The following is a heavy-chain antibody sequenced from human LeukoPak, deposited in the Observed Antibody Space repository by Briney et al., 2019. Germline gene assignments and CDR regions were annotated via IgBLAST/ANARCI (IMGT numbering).Heavy chain of an antibody. CDR2: IIPIFGTA. CDR1: GATFSSYA. J-gene: IGHJ2*01. CDR3: AYTAMVSDVPSKKTPGYFDL. D-gene: IGHD5-18*01. Sequence: SVKVSCKASGATFSSYAISWVRQAPGQGLEWMGGIIPIFGTANYAQTFQGRVTITADESTSTAYMELSSLRSEDTAVYYCAYTAMVSDVPSKKTPGYFDLWGRGTLVTVSS. V-gene: IGHV1-69*01.